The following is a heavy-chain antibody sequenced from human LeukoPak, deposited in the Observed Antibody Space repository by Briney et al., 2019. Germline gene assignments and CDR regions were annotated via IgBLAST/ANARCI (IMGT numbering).Heavy chain of an antibody. CDR3: ARVKRDCSGGSCYSYDY. CDR2: ISGNGDIT. CDR1: GFIVSTHY. Sequence: GGSLRLSCGASGFIVSTHYMSWVRQAPGKGLEWVSAISGNGDITYYADSVRGRFTISRDNSKNTLYLQMNSLRAEDAAVYYCARVKRDCSGGSCYSYDYWGQGTLVTVSS. J-gene: IGHJ4*02. V-gene: IGHV3-23*01. D-gene: IGHD2-15*01.